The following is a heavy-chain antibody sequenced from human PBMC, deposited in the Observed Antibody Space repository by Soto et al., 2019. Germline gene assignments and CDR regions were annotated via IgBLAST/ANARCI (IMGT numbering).Heavy chain of an antibody. CDR3: ARSIVGTTRYNSGSDA. CDR1: GDSVSSGRYF. V-gene: IGHV4-61*01. D-gene: IGHD1-7*01. CDR2: ISYSGST. Sequence: QVQLQESGPGLVKPSETLSLTCSVSGDSVSSGRYFWSWIRQSPANGLEWIGNISYSGSTNYNPSLKSRVTFSLDTSKNLFSLNLRSVTAADTAVYFCARSIVGTTRYNSGSDAWGQGTSVTVSS. J-gene: IGHJ6*02.